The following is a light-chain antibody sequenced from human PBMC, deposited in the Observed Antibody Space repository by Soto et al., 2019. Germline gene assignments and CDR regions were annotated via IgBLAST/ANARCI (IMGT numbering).Light chain of an antibody. Sequence: QSVLTQPASVSGSPGQSITISCTGTSSDVGGYDYVSWYQQHPGKAPKLMIYDVTNRPSGVSNRFSGSKSDNTASLTISGLQAEDEASYYCSSYASSTSYVFGTGTKVTVL. CDR2: DVT. J-gene: IGLJ1*01. CDR3: SSYASSTSYV. CDR1: SSDVGGYDY. V-gene: IGLV2-14*01.